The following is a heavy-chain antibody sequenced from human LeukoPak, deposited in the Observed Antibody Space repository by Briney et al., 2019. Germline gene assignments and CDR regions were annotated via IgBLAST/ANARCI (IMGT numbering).Heavy chain of an antibody. J-gene: IGHJ5*02. CDR3: AKDMSNIDL. Sequence: PGGSLRLSCGASGFTFRNYAVSWVRQAPGKGLEWVSSITGSGVRTYYADSVKGRFTISRDNSKNTLYLQMKRLRAEDTAIYYCAKDMSNIDLWGQGTLVTVSS. CDR1: GFTFRNYA. CDR2: ITGSGVRT. V-gene: IGHV3-23*01. D-gene: IGHD4-11*01.